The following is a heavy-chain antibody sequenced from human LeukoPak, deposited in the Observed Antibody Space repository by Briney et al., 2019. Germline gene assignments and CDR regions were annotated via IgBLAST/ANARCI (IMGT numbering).Heavy chain of an antibody. CDR2: ISHSGST. Sequence: SETLSLTCAVYGGSFSGYYWSWIRQPPGKGLEWIGEISHSGSTNYNPSLKSRVTISVDTSKNQFSLKLSSVTAADTAVYYCARGRSDYGSGSYSASRGYFDYWGQGTLVTVSS. V-gene: IGHV4-34*01. J-gene: IGHJ4*02. CDR1: GGSFSGYY. CDR3: ARGRSDYGSGSYSASRGYFDY. D-gene: IGHD3-10*01.